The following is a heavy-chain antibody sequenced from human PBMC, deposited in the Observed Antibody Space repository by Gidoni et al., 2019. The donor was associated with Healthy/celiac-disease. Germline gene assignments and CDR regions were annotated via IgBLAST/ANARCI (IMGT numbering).Heavy chain of an antibody. CDR1: GGTFSSYA. Sequence: VKVSCKASGGTFSSYAISWVRQAPGQGLEWMGRIIPILGIANYAQKFQGRVTITADKSTSTAYMELSSLRSEDTAVYYCAREGYSYGYGDYWGQGTLVTVSS. CDR2: IIPILGIA. J-gene: IGHJ4*02. V-gene: IGHV1-69*04. CDR3: AREGYSYGYGDY. D-gene: IGHD5-18*01.